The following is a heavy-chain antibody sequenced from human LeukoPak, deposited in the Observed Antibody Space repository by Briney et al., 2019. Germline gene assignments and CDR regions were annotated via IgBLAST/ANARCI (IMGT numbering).Heavy chain of an antibody. Sequence: GASVKVSCKASVCTFSIYAISWVRQAPGQGLEWMGVIIPIFGTANYAQKFHARVTITADESTSTACMELSRLRSEDTAVYYCAVYDSTRRGMDVWGEGTTVTASS. CDR3: AVYDSTRRGMDV. D-gene: IGHD3-22*01. J-gene: IGHJ6*04. CDR1: VCTFSIYA. V-gene: IGHV1-69*13. CDR2: IIPIFGTA.